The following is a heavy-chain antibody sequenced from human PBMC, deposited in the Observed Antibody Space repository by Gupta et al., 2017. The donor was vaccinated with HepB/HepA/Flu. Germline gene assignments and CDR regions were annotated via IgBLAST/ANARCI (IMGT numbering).Heavy chain of an antibody. CDR3: ARHPSESVTDNWFDP. J-gene: IGHJ5*02. Sequence: QLQLQESGPGLVKPSETLSLTCTVSGGSISSSSYYWGWIRQPPGKGLEWIGSIYYSGSTYYTPSLKSRVTISGDTSKNQFSLKLSSGTAADTAVYYWARHPSESVTDNWFDPWGQGTRVTVSS. D-gene: IGHD2-21*02. CDR1: GGSISSSSYY. V-gene: IGHV4-39*01. CDR2: IYYSGST.